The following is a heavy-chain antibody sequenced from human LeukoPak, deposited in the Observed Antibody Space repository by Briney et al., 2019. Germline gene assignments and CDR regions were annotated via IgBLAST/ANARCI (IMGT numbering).Heavy chain of an antibody. CDR1: GYTLTSYV. Sequence: ASVKVSCQASGYTLTSYVINWVRLATGQGLEWMGWLNPDSGNTGFAQKFKGRLTMTRDTSINTAYMELSSLRSEDSAVYFCARGNPYYYDSGSYMDVWGKGTTVTVSS. V-gene: IGHV1-8*01. D-gene: IGHD3-10*01. CDR2: LNPDSGNT. J-gene: IGHJ6*03. CDR3: ARGNPYYYDSGSYMDV.